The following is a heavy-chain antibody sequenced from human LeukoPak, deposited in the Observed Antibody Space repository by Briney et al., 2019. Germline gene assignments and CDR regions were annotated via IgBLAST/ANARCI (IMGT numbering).Heavy chain of an antibody. Sequence: PGGSLRLSCAASGFTFSSYAMSWVRQAPGKGLEWVANIKQDGSEKYYVDSVKGRFTISRDNAKNSLYLQMNSLRAEDTAVYYCARAYDILTGYYLPMFDYWGQGTLVTVSS. CDR1: GFTFSSYA. CDR2: IKQDGSEK. D-gene: IGHD3-9*01. V-gene: IGHV3-7*01. CDR3: ARAYDILTGYYLPMFDY. J-gene: IGHJ4*02.